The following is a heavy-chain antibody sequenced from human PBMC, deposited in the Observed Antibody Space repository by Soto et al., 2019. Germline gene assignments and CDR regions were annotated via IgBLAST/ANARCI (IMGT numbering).Heavy chain of an antibody. Sequence: GGSLRLSCAASGFTFRSFAMNWVRQAPGKGLEWVSTISSNSAYIYYTDALRGRFTISRDNAKNSLHLQMNSLRAEDTAVYYCTRDASRDSSARGWFDPWGPGTLVTVYS. J-gene: IGHJ5*02. CDR2: ISSNSAYI. CDR1: GFTFRSFA. CDR3: TRDASRDSSARGWFDP. V-gene: IGHV3-21*01. D-gene: IGHD6-13*01.